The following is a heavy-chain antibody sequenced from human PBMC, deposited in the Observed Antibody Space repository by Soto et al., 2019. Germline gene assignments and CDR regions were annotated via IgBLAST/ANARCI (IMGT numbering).Heavy chain of an antibody. D-gene: IGHD5-12*01. CDR3: AKAEARGYGIRP. CDR1: GFTFSSYG. J-gene: IGHJ5*02. Sequence: QVQLVESGGGVVQPGRSLRLSCAASGFTFSSYGMHGVRQAPGKGLEWVAVISYDGSNKYYADSVKGRFTISRDNSKNTLYLQMNSLRAEDTAVYYCAKAEARGYGIRPWGQGTLVTVSS. V-gene: IGHV3-30*18. CDR2: ISYDGSNK.